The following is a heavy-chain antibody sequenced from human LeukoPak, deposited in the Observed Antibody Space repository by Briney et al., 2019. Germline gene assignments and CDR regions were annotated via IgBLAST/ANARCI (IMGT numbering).Heavy chain of an antibody. CDR3: ARDVYSSGWCHDY. D-gene: IGHD6-19*01. Sequence: GGSLRLSSAPPRFTLRSYTINWVPQTPRKRLEWVSPISRCSSYIYYADSVKGRFTISRDNAKNSLYLQMNSLRAEDSALYYCARDVYSSGWCHDYWGQGTLVSVFS. J-gene: IGHJ4*02. CDR1: RFTLRSYT. V-gene: IGHV3-21*01. CDR2: ISRCSSYI.